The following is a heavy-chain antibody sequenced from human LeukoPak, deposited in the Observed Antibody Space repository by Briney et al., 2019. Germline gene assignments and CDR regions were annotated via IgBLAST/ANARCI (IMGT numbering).Heavy chain of an antibody. CDR2: TYYRSRWFY. Sequence: SQTLSLTCAISGDSVSSSSAAWAWIRQSPSGGLEWLGKTYYRSRWFYDYAVSVKSRITINSDTSKNEFSLLLTSVTPEDTAVYYCAREGMGYDSSGYVVGDSDYWGQGTLVTVSS. CDR1: GDSVSSSSAA. CDR3: AREGMGYDSSGYVVGDSDY. J-gene: IGHJ4*02. D-gene: IGHD3-22*01. V-gene: IGHV6-1*01.